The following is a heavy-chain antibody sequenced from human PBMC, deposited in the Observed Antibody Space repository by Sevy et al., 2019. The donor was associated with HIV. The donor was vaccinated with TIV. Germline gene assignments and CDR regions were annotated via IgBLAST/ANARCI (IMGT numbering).Heavy chain of an antibody. CDR1: GIIFTTSG. D-gene: IGHD3-9*01. Sequence: GGSLRLSCVVSGIIFTTSGMHWVHQAPGKGLEWVAVISYHGRDKFYADSVKGRATISRDNSKNILYLQMDGLRTEDTAVYYCAKDFTGYNGMDVWGQGTMVTVSS. CDR3: AKDFTGYNGMDV. V-gene: IGHV3-30*18. CDR2: ISYHGRDK. J-gene: IGHJ6*02.